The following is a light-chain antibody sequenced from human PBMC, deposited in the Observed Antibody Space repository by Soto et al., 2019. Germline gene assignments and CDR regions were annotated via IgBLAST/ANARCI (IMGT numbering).Light chain of an antibody. CDR2: DVS. CDR1: SSGVGRYNF. Sequence: HSFLTKPSSVSGSPGQSITVRFLGTSSGVGRYNFVSWHQEHPVKAPQLVIYDVSNRPSRVSNRFSGSKSGNTASLTISVLQAEDETDYYSTSYTTITPYVFGTRSMVTVL. CDR3: TSYTTITPYV. V-gene: IGLV2-14*03. J-gene: IGLJ1*01.